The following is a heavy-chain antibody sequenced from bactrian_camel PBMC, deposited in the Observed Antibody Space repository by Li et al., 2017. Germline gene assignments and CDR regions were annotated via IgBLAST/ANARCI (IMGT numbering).Heavy chain of an antibody. D-gene: IGHD4*01. CDR3: ATEWFYLPVE. J-gene: IGHJ4*01. CDR1: GFTFSSYA. Sequence: VQLVESGGGSVHPGGSLRLSCATSGFTFSSYAMSWVRQAPGKGLEWVSLISSSGGSTLYADSVKGRFTISGDNAKNTVYLEMSSLKSEDTALYYCATEWFYLPVEWSQGTQVTVSS. CDR2: ISSSGGST. V-gene: IGHV3S40*01.